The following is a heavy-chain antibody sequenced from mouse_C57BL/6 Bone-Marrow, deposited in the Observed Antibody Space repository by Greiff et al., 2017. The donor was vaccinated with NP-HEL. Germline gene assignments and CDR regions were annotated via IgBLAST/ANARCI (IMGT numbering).Heavy chain of an antibody. D-gene: IGHD2-4*01. Sequence: VQLQQPGAELVKPGASVKLSCKASGYTFTSYWMHWVKQRPGRGLEWIGWIEPNSGGTKYNEKFKSKATLTVDKPSSTAYIQLSSLTSEDSAVYDGARGVPIYYDYDERACFAYWGQGTLVTVSA. CDR1: GYTFTSYW. CDR2: IEPNSGGT. V-gene: IGHV1-72*01. J-gene: IGHJ3*01. CDR3: ARGVPIYYDYDERACFAY.